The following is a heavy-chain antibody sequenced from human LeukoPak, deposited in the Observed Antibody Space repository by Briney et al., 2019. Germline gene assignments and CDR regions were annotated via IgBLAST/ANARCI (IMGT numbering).Heavy chain of an antibody. CDR3: ARDVGGSIRGAVAGWDY. CDR2: STPYNDNT. V-gene: IGHV1-18*01. J-gene: IGHJ4*02. Sequence: ASVKVSCKASGYTFANYGISWVRQAPGQGLEWLGWSTPYNDNTKYAQKVQGRVTMTTDTSTNTAYMELTTLRSDDTAVYYCARDVGGSIRGAVAGWDYWGQGTPVTVSS. CDR1: GYTFANYG. D-gene: IGHD6-19*01.